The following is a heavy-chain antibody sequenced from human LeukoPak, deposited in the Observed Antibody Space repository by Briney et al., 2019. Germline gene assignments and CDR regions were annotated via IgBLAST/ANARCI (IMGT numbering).Heavy chain of an antibody. J-gene: IGHJ4*02. CDR2: IWYDGTNK. Sequence: GGSLRLSCAASGFSFSSYGMHWVRQAPGKGLEWVAVIWYDGTNKYCADSVKGRFTISRDNSKNTLYLQMNSLRAEDTAVYYCARDQRGFSYSKYYFDYWGQGTLVTVSS. D-gene: IGHD5-18*01. CDR3: ARDQRGFSYSKYYFDY. V-gene: IGHV3-33*01. CDR1: GFSFSSYG.